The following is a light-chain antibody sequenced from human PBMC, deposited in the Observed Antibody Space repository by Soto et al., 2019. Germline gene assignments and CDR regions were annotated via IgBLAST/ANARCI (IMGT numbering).Light chain of an antibody. J-gene: IGKJ1*01. CDR2: DAS. V-gene: IGKV1-5*01. CDR3: QQYNSYRWT. CDR1: QSISSW. Sequence: DSQRTQYPSTLSASVGDRVTVTCRSGQSISSWLAWYQQRPGKAPKLLIYDASTLESGVPSRFSGSGSGTEFTLTISSLQPDDFATYYCQQYNSYRWTFGQGTKVDIK.